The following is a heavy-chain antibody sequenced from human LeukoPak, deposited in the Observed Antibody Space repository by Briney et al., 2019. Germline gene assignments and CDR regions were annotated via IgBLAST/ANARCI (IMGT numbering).Heavy chain of an antibody. CDR2: INYDGTTT. CDR1: GFNFSSYW. J-gene: IGHJ4*02. Sequence: GGSLRLSCAASGFNFSSYWMHWVRQAPGKGLVWISRINYDGTTTSYADSVKGRFTISRDNAKNTLYLQMNSLRAEDTAVYYCAAGDFWSGYPYWGQGTLVTVSS. CDR3: AAGDFWSGYPY. D-gene: IGHD3-3*01. V-gene: IGHV3-74*01.